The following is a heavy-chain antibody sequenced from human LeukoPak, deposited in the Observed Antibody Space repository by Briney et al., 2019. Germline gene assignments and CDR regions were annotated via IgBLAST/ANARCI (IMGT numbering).Heavy chain of an antibody. V-gene: IGHV4-30-4*02. J-gene: IGHJ5*02. CDR1: GGSISSGDYY. CDR2: IYYSGST. CDR3: ARAHSYYDFWNGYYSTPNWFDP. D-gene: IGHD3-3*01. Sequence: PSETLSLTCTVSGGSISSGDYYWSWIRQPPGKGLEWIGYIYYSGSTYYNPSLKSRVTISVDTSRNQFSLKLSSVTAADTAVYYCARAHSYYDFWNGYYSTPNWFDPWGQGTLVTVSS.